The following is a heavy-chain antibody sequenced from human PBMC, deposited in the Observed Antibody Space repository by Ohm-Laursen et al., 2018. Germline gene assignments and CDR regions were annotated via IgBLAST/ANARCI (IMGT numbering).Heavy chain of an antibody. J-gene: IGHJ4*02. CDR1: GFTFSSYW. D-gene: IGHD1/OR15-1a*01. Sequence: GSLRLSCTASGFTFSSYWMSWVRQAPGKGLEWVANIKQDGSEKYFPDSVKGRFTFSRDNAKNSVSLQMNSLRGEDTAVYYCARGSGTPWGLYFDHWGQGALVTVSS. V-gene: IGHV3-7*01. CDR2: IKQDGSEK. CDR3: ARGSGTPWGLYFDH.